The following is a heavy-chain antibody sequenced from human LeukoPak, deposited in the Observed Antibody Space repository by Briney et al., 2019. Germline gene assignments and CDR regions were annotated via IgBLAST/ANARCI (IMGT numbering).Heavy chain of an antibody. CDR3: ARGRPYSGGYHLDY. V-gene: IGHV4-39*01. D-gene: IGHD1-26*01. J-gene: IGHJ4*02. Sequence: PSETLSLTCTVSGDSTSSDRYYGGWVLQPPGKGLEWIGNIYYSGSTYYNPSLKSRVTMSVDTSKNQFFLKLNSVTAADTAVYYCARGRPYSGGYHLDYWGQGTLVTVSA. CDR2: IYYSGST. CDR1: GDSTSSDRYY.